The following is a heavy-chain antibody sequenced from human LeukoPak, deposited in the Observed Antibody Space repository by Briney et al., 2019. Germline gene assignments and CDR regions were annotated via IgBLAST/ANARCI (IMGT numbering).Heavy chain of an antibody. CDR3: AKASLGVAPNWFDP. CDR2: IRYDGSNK. V-gene: IGHV3-30*02. Sequence: GGSLRLSCAASGFTFSSYGMHWVRQAPGKGLEWVAFIRYDGSNKYYADSVKGRLTISRDNLKNTLYLQMNSLRAEDTAVYYCAKASLGVAPNWFDPWGQGTLVTVSS. D-gene: IGHD3-3*01. CDR1: GFTFSSYG. J-gene: IGHJ5*02.